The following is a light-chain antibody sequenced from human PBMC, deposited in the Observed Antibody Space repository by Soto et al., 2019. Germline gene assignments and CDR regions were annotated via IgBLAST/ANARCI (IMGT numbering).Light chain of an antibody. J-gene: IGLJ3*02. V-gene: IGLV1-40*01. CDR1: SSNIGAGYE. Sequence: QSVLTQPPSVSGAPGQRVTISCTGSSSNIGAGYEVHWYQQLPGTAPKLLISGNSNRPSGVPDRFSGSKSGTSASLAITGLQAEDEADYYCQSYDSSLSGWVFCGGTKLTVL. CDR3: QSYDSSLSGWV. CDR2: GNS.